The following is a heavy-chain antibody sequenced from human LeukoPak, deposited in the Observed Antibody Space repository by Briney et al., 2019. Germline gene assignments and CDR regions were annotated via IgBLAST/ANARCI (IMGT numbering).Heavy chain of an antibody. CDR1: GFTFSYAW. D-gene: IGHD5-12*01. CDR2: IKSKTDGGTT. Sequence: GGSLRLSCAASGFTFSYAWMNWVRQAPGKGLEWVGRIKSKTDGGTTDYAASVKGRFTISRDDSKNTLYLQTNSLKTGDTAVYYCTTAYIAATKDFDYWGQGTLVSVSS. J-gene: IGHJ4*02. CDR3: TTAYIAATKDFDY. V-gene: IGHV3-15*01.